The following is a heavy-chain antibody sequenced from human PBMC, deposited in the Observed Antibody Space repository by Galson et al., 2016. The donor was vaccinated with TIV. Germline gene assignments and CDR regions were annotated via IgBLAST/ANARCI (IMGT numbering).Heavy chain of an antibody. V-gene: IGHV3-23*01. CDR1: GFDVSTSA. J-gene: IGHJ4*02. CDR3: AKFSGAYSRDYFFDY. Sequence: SLRLSCAASGFDVSTSAMAWVRQAPGKGLEWVSTFSSSGRSTYYADSVMGRFTISRDNSKNTLYLAMNGLRAEDTAVYYCAKFSGAYSRDYFFDYWGPGTLVTVSS. CDR2: FSSSGRST. D-gene: IGHD1-26*01.